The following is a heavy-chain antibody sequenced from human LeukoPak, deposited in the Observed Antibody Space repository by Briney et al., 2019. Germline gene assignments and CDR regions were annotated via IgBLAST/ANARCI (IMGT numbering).Heavy chain of an antibody. D-gene: IGHD5-24*01. CDR3: ARDQGDGYNLGAFDI. CDR2: INTYKGNT. CDR1: GYSFNSYG. Sequence: GASVKVSCKASGYSFNSYGISWVRQAPGQGLEWMGWINTYKGNTNYAQKSQGRVSMTTDRSTSTAYLELRSLRSDDTAVYYCARDQGDGYNLGAFDIWGQGTMVTVSS. V-gene: IGHV1-18*01. J-gene: IGHJ3*02.